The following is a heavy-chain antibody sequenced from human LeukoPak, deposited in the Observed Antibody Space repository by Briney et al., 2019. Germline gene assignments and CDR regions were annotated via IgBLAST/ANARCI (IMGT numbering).Heavy chain of an antibody. CDR3: ARDSYSNNWFDP. J-gene: IGHJ5*02. D-gene: IGHD4-11*01. CDR2: IYYSGST. Sequence: SETLSLTCTVSGGSISSGGYYWSWIRQHPGKGLEWIGYIYYSGSTYYNPSLKSRVTISVGTSKNQFSLKLSSVTAADTAVYYCARDSYSNNWFDPWGQGTLVTVSS. V-gene: IGHV4-31*03. CDR1: GGSISSGGYY.